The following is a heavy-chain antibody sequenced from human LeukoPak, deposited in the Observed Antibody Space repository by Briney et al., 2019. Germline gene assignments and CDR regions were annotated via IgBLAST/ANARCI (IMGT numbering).Heavy chain of an antibody. Sequence: ASVKVSCKASGYTFTSYGISWVRQAPGQGLEWTGWISAYNGNTNYAQKLQGRVTMTTDTSTSTAYMELRSLRSDDTAVYYCARHITTTSPYYYYGMDVWGQGTTVTVSS. V-gene: IGHV1-18*01. CDR3: ARHITTTSPYYYYGMDV. CDR1: GYTFTSYG. J-gene: IGHJ6*02. CDR2: ISAYNGNT. D-gene: IGHD3-22*01.